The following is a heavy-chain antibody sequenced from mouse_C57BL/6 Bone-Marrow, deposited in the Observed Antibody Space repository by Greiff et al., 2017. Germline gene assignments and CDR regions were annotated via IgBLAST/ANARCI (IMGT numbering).Heavy chain of an antibody. CDR3: TRGITTVVGDY. Sequence: EVQLVESGGGLVQPGGSMKLSCVASGFTFSNYWMNWVRQSPETGLEWVAQISLKSDNYATHYAESVKGRFTISRDDSKSSVYLQMNNLRAEDTGIYYCTRGITTVVGDYWGQGTTLTVSS. J-gene: IGHJ2*01. CDR2: ISLKSDNYAT. V-gene: IGHV6-3*01. D-gene: IGHD1-1*01. CDR1: GFTFSNYW.